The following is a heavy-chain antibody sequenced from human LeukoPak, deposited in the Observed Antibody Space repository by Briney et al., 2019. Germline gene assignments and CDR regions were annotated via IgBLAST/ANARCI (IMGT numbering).Heavy chain of an antibody. CDR1: GFTFINAW. D-gene: IGHD1-26*01. J-gene: IGHJ4*02. CDR3: ATDGVGVEGATYDN. V-gene: IGHV3-15*01. Sequence: GGSLRLSCAASGFTFINAWMAWVRQAPGKGLEWVGRIKAKAHGGTIEYAAPVKGRFTISRDDSKNTLYLQMNSLKTEDTAVYYCATDGVGVEGATYDNWGQGTLVSVSS. CDR2: IKAKAHGGTI.